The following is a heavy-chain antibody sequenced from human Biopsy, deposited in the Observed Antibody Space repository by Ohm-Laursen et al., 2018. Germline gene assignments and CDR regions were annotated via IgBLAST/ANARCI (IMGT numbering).Heavy chain of an antibody. Sequence: SETLSLTCTVSGDTISTYYWNWIRQTPGKGLEWIGYIHYTGHIRINPSLNSRATISVDTSKDQFSLKLSSLTAADTAVYYCARHSFGSGRDFWGQGTLVTVSS. J-gene: IGHJ4*02. CDR2: IHYTGHI. V-gene: IGHV4-59*08. CDR1: GDTISTYY. D-gene: IGHD3-10*01. CDR3: ARHSFGSGRDF.